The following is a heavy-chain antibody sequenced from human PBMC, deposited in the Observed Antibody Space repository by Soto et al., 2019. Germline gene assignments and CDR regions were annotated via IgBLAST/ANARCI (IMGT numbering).Heavy chain of an antibody. Sequence: ASVKVSCKASGYTFTGYYMHWVRQAPGQGXEWMGWINPNSGGTNYAQKFQGWVTMTRDTSISTAYMELSRLRSDDTAVYYCAREPSMSVTLESRTYGMDVWGQGTTVTVSS. J-gene: IGHJ6*02. CDR1: GYTFTGYY. D-gene: IGHD4-17*01. V-gene: IGHV1-2*04. CDR3: AREPSMSVTLESRTYGMDV. CDR2: INPNSGGT.